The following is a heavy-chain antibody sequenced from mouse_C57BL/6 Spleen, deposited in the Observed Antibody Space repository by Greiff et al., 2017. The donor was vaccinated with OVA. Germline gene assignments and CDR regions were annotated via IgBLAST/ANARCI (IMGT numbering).Heavy chain of an antibody. CDR1: GYTFTDYN. CDR3: ARVHYGYPYYFDY. Sequence: EVQLQQSGPELVKPGASVKIPCKASGYTFTDYNMDWVKQSHGKSLEWIGDINPNNGGTIYNQKFKGKATLTVDKSSSTAYMELRSLTSEDTAVYYCARVHYGYPYYFDYWGQGTTLTVSS. V-gene: IGHV1-18*01. J-gene: IGHJ2*01. D-gene: IGHD2-2*01. CDR2: INPNNGGT.